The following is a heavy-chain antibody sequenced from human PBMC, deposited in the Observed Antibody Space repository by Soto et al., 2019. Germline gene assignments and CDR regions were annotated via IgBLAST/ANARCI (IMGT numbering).Heavy chain of an antibody. CDR3: APILVVMVPAFDI. CDR2: IYWDDDK. D-gene: IGHD2-8*01. CDR1: GFSLSTSGVG. V-gene: IGHV2-5*02. J-gene: IGHJ3*02. Sequence: QITLKESGPTLVKPTQTLTLTCTFSGFSLSTSGVGVGWIRQPPGKALEWLALIYWDDDKRYSPSLKSRPTFPKATANNQVVFISTTMDPVDTATYYCAPILVVMVPAFDIWGQGTMVTVSS.